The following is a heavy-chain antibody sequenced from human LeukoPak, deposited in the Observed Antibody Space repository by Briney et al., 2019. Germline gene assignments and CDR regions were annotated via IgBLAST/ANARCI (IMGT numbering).Heavy chain of an antibody. CDR3: ARSYYYGSGSRAFIDY. V-gene: IGHV1-46*01. Sequence: ASVKVSCKASGYTLTDYYMHWVRQAPGQGLDWMGVINPSRGSTTYAQKFQGRVTMTRDTSTSTVYMELSSLRSEDTAMYYCARSYYYGSGSRAFIDYWGQGTLVTVSS. D-gene: IGHD3-10*01. J-gene: IGHJ4*02. CDR1: GYTLTDYY. CDR2: INPSRGST.